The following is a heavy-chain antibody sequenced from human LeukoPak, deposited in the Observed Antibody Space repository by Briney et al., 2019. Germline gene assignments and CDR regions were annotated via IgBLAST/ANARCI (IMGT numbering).Heavy chain of an antibody. CDR2: IGGRGGGT. CDR1: GFTFSNYA. V-gene: IGHV3-23*01. D-gene: IGHD3-9*01. J-gene: IGHJ4*02. CDR3: AKWGDYDILTGYYDSDY. Sequence: GASLRLSCAASGFTFSNYAMSWVRQAPGKGLEWVSAIGGRGGGTYYADAVKGRFTFSRDDSKNTLYLQMNSLRAEDTAVYYCAKWGDYDILTGYYDSDYWGQGTLVTVSS.